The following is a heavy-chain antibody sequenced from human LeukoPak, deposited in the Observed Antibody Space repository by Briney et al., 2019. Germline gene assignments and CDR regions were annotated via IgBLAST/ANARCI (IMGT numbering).Heavy chain of an antibody. V-gene: IGHV1-69*04. CDR3: ARDLLAGSSGWGAYYYGMDV. J-gene: IGHJ6*02. CDR1: GGTFSSYA. CDR2: IIPILGIA. D-gene: IGHD6-19*01. Sequence: ASVKVSCKASGGTFSSYAISWVRQAPGQGLEWMGRIIPILGIANYAQKFQGRVTITADKSTSTAYMELSSLRSEDTAVYCCARDLLAGSSGWGAYYYGMDVWGQGTTVTVSS.